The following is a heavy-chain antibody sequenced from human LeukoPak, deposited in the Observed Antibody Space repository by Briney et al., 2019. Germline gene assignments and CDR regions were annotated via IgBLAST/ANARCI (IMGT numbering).Heavy chain of an antibody. Sequence: SETLSLTCTVSGGSISNYYWSWIRQPPGKGLEWIGYIYYSGSTNYNPSLKSRVTISVDTSKNQFSLKLSSVTAADTAVYYCAREGLAAAGTYYYYMDVWGKGTTVTVSS. J-gene: IGHJ6*03. CDR2: IYYSGST. CDR3: AREGLAAAGTYYYYMDV. V-gene: IGHV4-59*01. CDR1: GGSISNYY. D-gene: IGHD6-13*01.